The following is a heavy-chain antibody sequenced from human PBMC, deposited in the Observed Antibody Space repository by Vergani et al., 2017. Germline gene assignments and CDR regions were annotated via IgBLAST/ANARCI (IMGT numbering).Heavy chain of an antibody. V-gene: IGHV3-11*05. Sequence: QVQLVESGGGLVKPGGSLRLSCAASGFTFSDYYMSWIRQAPGKGLEWVSYISSSSSYTNYADSVKGRFTISRDNAKNSLYLQMNSLRFEDTAVYYCARDKWWEPFDYWGQGTLVTVSS. CDR1: GFTFSDYY. CDR2: ISSSSSYT. J-gene: IGHJ4*02. D-gene: IGHD1-26*01. CDR3: ARDKWWEPFDY.